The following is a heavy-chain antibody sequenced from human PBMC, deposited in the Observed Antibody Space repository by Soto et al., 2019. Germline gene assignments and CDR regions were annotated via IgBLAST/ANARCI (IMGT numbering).Heavy chain of an antibody. Sequence: GGSLRLSCAASGLTFNRYWMHWVRHAPGKGLVWVSHINTDGSNTNYADSVKGRFTISRDNAKSTLFLQMSSLRDEDTAVYYCAREFCSGGNCYTYYFDPWGQGIPVTVSS. D-gene: IGHD2-15*01. CDR3: AREFCSGGNCYTYYFDP. J-gene: IGHJ5*02. V-gene: IGHV3-74*01. CDR1: GLTFNRYW. CDR2: INTDGSNT.